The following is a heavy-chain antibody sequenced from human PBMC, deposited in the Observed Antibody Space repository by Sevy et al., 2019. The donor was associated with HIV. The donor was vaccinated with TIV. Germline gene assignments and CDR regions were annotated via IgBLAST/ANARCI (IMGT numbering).Heavy chain of an antibody. D-gene: IGHD5-12*01. Sequence: VGSLRLSCAASGFTFSDYYMSWIRQAPGKELEWVSYIRSSSSYTNYADSVKGRFTISRDNAKNSLYLQMNSLRAEDTAVYYCARVTRRDGYNPILNYFDDWGQGTLVTVSS. CDR1: GFTFSDYY. CDR3: ARVTRRDGYNPILNYFDD. V-gene: IGHV3-11*06. CDR2: IRSSSSYT. J-gene: IGHJ4*02.